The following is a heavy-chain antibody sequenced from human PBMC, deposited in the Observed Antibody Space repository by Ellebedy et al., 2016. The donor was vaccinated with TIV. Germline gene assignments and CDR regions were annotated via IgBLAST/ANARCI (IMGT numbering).Heavy chain of an antibody. V-gene: IGHV4-59*13. Sequence: SETLSLXXTVSGGCFNSYYWTWIRQPPGKGLEWVGHLTHTGRTNYNPSLQSRVAISLDSSKTQFSLELNSVTAADTAVYYCARASRGFSYIRGGLAVWGQGTTVSVSS. J-gene: IGHJ6*02. CDR2: LTHTGRT. CDR3: ARASRGFSYIRGGLAV. D-gene: IGHD5-18*01. CDR1: GGCFNSYY.